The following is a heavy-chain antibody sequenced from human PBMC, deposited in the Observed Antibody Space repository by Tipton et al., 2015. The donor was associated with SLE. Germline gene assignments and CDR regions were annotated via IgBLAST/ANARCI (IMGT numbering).Heavy chain of an antibody. CDR2: ISWNSAVV. CDR3: ARDLFYNQVDY. D-gene: IGHD2/OR15-2a*01. V-gene: IGHV3-9*01. J-gene: IGHJ4*02. Sequence: SLRLSCVASEFTFHNFAMHWVRQVPGKGLEWVSGISWNSAVVKYADSVKGRFIISRDNAKNTLYLQMNSLRADDAAVYFCARDLFYNQVDYWGQGTLVTVSS. CDR1: EFTFHNFA.